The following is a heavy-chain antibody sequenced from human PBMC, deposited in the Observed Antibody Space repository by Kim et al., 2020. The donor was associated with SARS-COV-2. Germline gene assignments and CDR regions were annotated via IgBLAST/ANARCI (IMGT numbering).Heavy chain of an antibody. J-gene: IGHJ4*02. CDR3: ARAYDYVWGSYRPNYYFDY. D-gene: IGHD3-16*02. Sequence: GRFTISRDNAKNSLYLQMNSLRAEDTAVYYCARAYDYVWGSYRPNYYFDYWGQGTLVTVSS. V-gene: IGHV3-7*04.